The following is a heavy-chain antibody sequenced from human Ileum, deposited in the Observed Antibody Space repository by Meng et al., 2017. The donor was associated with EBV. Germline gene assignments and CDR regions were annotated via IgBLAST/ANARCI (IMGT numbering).Heavy chain of an antibody. Sequence: QITLKESGPTLVKPXXTLTLTCTFSGSSLSTSEVGVGWIRQPPGKALEWLAVIYWDDDKRYSPSLKSRLTITKDTSKNQVVLTLTNMDPVDTATYYCALFTRSWFDTWGQGTLVTVSS. CDR3: ALFTRSWFDT. CDR1: GSSLSTSEVG. D-gene: IGHD2-2*01. J-gene: IGHJ5*02. CDR2: IYWDDDK. V-gene: IGHV2-5*02.